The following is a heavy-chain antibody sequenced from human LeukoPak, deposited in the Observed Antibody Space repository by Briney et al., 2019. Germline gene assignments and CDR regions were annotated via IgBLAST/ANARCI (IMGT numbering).Heavy chain of an antibody. Sequence: GGSLRLSCAAAGFTFSSYAMSWVRQAPGKGLEWVSAISGSGGSTYYADSVKGRFTISRDNSKNTLYLQMNSLRAEDTAVYYCAKNYYGSGSTLDCWGQGTLVTVSS. CDR2: ISGSGGST. CDR1: GFTFSSYA. D-gene: IGHD3-10*01. V-gene: IGHV3-23*01. CDR3: AKNYYGSGSTLDC. J-gene: IGHJ4*02.